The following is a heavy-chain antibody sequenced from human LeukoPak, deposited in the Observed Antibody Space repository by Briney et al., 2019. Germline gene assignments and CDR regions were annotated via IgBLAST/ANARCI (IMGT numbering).Heavy chain of an antibody. CDR3: ARDGSGWYSYFDY. D-gene: IGHD6-19*01. V-gene: IGHV1-2*02. Sequence: ASVKVSCKAXGXXFTGYYMHWVRQAPGQGLEWMGWINPNSGGTNYAQKFQGRVTMTRDTSISTAYMELSRLRSDDTAVYYCARDGSGWYSYFDYWGQGTLVTVSS. J-gene: IGHJ4*02. CDR2: INPNSGGT. CDR1: GXXFTGYY.